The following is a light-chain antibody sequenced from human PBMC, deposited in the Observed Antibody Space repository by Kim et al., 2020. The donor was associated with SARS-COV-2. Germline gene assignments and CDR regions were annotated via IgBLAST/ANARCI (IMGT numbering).Light chain of an antibody. CDR2: DDS. CDR1: NIGSKS. Sequence: APGKTAWITCGGNNIGSKSVHWYQQKPGQAPVLFFYDDSDRPSGIPERFSGSNSGNTATLTISRVEAGDEADYYCQVWDSSSDHVVFGGGTQLTVL. CDR3: QVWDSSSDHVV. V-gene: IGLV3-21*03. J-gene: IGLJ2*01.